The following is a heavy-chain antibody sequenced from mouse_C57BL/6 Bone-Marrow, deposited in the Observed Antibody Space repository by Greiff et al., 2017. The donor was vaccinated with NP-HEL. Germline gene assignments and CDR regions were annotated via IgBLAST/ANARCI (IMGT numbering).Heavy chain of an antibody. CDR2: IYPRSGNT. V-gene: IGHV1-81*01. CDR1: GYTFTSYG. CDR3: ARTHYYAMDY. J-gene: IGHJ4*01. Sequence: VQLVESGAELARPGASVKLSCKASGYTFTSYGISWVKQRTGQGLEWIGEIYPRSGNTYYNEKFKGKATLTADKSSSTAYMELRSLTSEDSAVYFCARTHYYAMDYWGQGTSVTVSS.